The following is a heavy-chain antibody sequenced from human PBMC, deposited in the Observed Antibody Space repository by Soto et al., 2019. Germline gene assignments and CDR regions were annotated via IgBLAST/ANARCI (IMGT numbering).Heavy chain of an antibody. V-gene: IGHV1-69*06. J-gene: IGHJ4*02. D-gene: IGHD5-18*01. CDR1: GGTFSSYA. CDR3: ARVGGTGGYTYGLDY. CDR2: IIPVFGTG. Sequence: VKVSCKASGGTFSSYAISWVRQAPGQGLEWMGGIIPVFGTGIYAQKFQGRVTITADKSTNTAYMELSSLRSEDTAVYFCARVGGTGGYTYGLDYWGQGTLVTVSS.